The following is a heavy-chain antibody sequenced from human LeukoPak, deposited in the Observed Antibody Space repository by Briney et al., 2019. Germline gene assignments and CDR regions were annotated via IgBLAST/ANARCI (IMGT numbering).Heavy chain of an antibody. J-gene: IGHJ4*02. D-gene: IGHD1-26*01. V-gene: IGHV1-69*04. Sequence: SVKVSCKASGGTVSSYASSWVRQAPGQGLEWMGRIIPILGIANYAQKFQGRVTTTADKSTSTAYMELSSLRSEDTAVYYCARDPGNGYYSYWGQGTLVTVSS. CDR1: GGTVSSYA. CDR3: ARDPGNGYYSY. CDR2: IIPILGIA.